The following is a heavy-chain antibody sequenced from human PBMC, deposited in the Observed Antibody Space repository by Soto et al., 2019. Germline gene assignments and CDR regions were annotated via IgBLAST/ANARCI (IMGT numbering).Heavy chain of an antibody. J-gene: IGHJ6*02. V-gene: IGHV3-21*01. Sequence: EVRLVESGGGLVKPGEYLRLSCAASGFTFRSYSLNWVRQAPGKGLEWVSSISGTSNDIYYADSVKGRFIISRDNARDSLYLQMYSLSAEDTSIYFCATSIAAHLGYYGMDVWGQGTTVTVSS. CDR2: ISGTSNDI. D-gene: IGHD6-6*01. CDR1: GFTFRSYS. CDR3: ATSIAAHLGYYGMDV.